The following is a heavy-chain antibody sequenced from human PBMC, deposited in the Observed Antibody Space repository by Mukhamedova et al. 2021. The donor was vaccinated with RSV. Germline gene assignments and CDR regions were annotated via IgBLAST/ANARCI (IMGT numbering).Heavy chain of an antibody. Sequence: QWYQRRVTMTRDTSTSTVYMELSSLRSEDTAVYYCAREGGGIYDSGSPALDIWGQGTMVTVSS. V-gene: IGHV1-46*01. CDR3: AREGGGIYDSGSPALDI. D-gene: IGHD3-22*01. J-gene: IGHJ3*02.